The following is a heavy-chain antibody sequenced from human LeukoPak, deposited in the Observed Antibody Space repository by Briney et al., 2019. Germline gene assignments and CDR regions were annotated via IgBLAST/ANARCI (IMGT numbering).Heavy chain of an antibody. D-gene: IGHD3-22*01. CDR1: GYTFTSYG. CDR2: ISAYNGNT. Sequence: ASVKVSCNASGYTFTSYGISCVRQAPGQGLEWMGCISAYNGNTNYAQKLQGRVTMTTDTSTSTAYMELRSLRSDDTAVYYCARVRRAMIVVAYYYYSMDVWGQGTTVTVSS. J-gene: IGHJ6*02. V-gene: IGHV1-18*01. CDR3: ARVRRAMIVVAYYYYSMDV.